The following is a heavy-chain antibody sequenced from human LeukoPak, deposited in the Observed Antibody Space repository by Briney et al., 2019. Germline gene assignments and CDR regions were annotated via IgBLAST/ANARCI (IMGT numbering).Heavy chain of an antibody. CDR1: GGSISSSNW. D-gene: IGHD6-19*01. J-gene: IGHJ4*02. V-gene: IGHV4-4*02. Sequence: SSGTLSLTCAVSGGSISSSNWWSWVRQPPGKGLEWIGEIYHSGSTNYNPSLKSRVTISVDKSKNQFSLKLSSVTAADTAVYYCARAFSSGSYSPFDYWGQGTLVTVSS. CDR3: ARAFSSGSYSPFDY. CDR2: IYHSGST.